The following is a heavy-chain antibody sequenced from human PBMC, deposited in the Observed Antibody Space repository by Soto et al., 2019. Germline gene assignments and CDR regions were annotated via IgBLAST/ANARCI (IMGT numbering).Heavy chain of an antibody. J-gene: IGHJ3*02. Sequence: GGSLRLSCAASGFTFSSYAMSWVRQAPGKGLEWVSAISGSGGSTYYADSVKGRFTISRDNSKNTLYLQMNSLRAEDTAVYYCAKDRYYDFWSGYKEYPNRAFDIWGQGTMVTVS. V-gene: IGHV3-23*01. CDR3: AKDRYYDFWSGYKEYPNRAFDI. CDR1: GFTFSSYA. D-gene: IGHD3-3*01. CDR2: ISGSGGST.